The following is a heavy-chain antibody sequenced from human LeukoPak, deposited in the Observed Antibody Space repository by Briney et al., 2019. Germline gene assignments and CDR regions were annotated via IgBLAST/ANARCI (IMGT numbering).Heavy chain of an antibody. Sequence: GSSVRVSCKASGGTFSSYAISWVRQAPGQGLEWMGRIIPILGIANYAQKFQGRVTITADKSTSTAYMELSSLRSEDTAVYYCARGSGGYSDYWGQGTLVTVSS. CDR3: ARGSGGYSDY. CDR2: IIPILGIA. CDR1: GGTFSSYA. J-gene: IGHJ4*02. V-gene: IGHV1-69*04.